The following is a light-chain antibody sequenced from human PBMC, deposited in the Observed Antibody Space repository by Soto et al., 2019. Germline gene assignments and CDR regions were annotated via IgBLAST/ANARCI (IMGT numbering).Light chain of an antibody. CDR2: AAS. Sequence: DIQMTQSPSSLSASVGDRVTITCRASQGISNYLAWYQQKPGKVPKLLIYAASTLQSGVPSRFSGSGSGTDFTLTISSLQPEDVATYYCQKYNSARTFGQGTKVAIK. CDR1: QGISNY. J-gene: IGKJ1*01. CDR3: QKYNSART. V-gene: IGKV1-27*01.